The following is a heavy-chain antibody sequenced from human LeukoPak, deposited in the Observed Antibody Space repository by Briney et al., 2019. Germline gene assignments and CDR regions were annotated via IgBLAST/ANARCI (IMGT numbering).Heavy chain of an antibody. CDR1: GFPFKLYW. Sequence: GGSLRLSCAASGFPFKLYWMHWVRQVPGKGPVWVARINDDGSDTVYADSVKGRFTISRDDAKNMLFLQMNSLRGEDTAVYHCARGGPSTWSWGQGTLVTVSS. CDR2: INDDGSDT. CDR3: ARGGPSTWS. J-gene: IGHJ5*02. V-gene: IGHV3-74*01. D-gene: IGHD2-15*01.